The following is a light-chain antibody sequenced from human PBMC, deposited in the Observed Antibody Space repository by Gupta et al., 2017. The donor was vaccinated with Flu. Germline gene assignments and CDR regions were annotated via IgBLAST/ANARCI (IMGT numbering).Light chain of an antibody. CDR2: NTS. CDR1: QDVSSQ. J-gene: IGKJ1*01. V-gene: IGKV3-11*01. CDR3: VQRVTWPRT. Sequence: LATLSLAPMSRATRYCRASQDVSSQLAWFQQKPGQAPRLLIYNTSNRATGVPARFSGSGSGTDFTLTISSLEPEDFAVYYCVQRVTWPRTFGQGTKVEIK.